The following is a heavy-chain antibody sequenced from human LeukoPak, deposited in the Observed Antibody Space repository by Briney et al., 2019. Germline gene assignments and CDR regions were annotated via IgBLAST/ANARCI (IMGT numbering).Heavy chain of an antibody. V-gene: IGHV3-30*03. J-gene: IGHJ6*02. D-gene: IGHD6-13*01. CDR2: ISYDGSNK. CDR3: ARSYSSSWTKGKNRYYYYGMDV. Sequence: SGGSLRLSCAASGFTFSSYSMNWVRQAPGKGLEWVAVISYDGSNKYYADSVKGRFTISRDNSKNTLYLQMNSLRAEDTAVYYCARSYSSSWTKGKNRYYYYGMDVWGQGTTVTVSS. CDR1: GFTFSSYS.